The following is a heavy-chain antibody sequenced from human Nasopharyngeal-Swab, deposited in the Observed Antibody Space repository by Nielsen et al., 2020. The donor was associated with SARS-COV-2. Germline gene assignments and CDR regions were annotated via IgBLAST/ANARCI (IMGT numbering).Heavy chain of an antibody. CDR2: ISSSGSTI. V-gene: IGHV3-48*03. D-gene: IGHD3-22*01. J-gene: IGHJ4*02. Sequence: VRQAPGKGLEWVSYISSSGSTIYYADSVKGRFTISRDNAKNSLYLQMNSLRAEDTAVYYCAIDSSGYFDYWGQGTLVTVPQ. CDR3: AIDSSGYFDY.